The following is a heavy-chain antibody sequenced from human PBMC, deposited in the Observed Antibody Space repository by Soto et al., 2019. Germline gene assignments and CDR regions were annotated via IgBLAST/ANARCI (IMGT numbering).Heavy chain of an antibody. D-gene: IGHD3-10*01. CDR3: VRAWPYGRRPEVSGMDV. V-gene: IGHV3-48*02. CDR2: ITSDTSAI. J-gene: IGHJ6*02. CDR1: GFTFSSYS. Sequence: QSGGSLRLSCVASGFTFSSYSMDWVRQAPGKGLEWVSFITSDTSAIEYADSVKGRFTISRDNARNSLYLQMNSLRDEDTAVYYCVRAWPYGRRPEVSGMDVCGQGTTVTVSS.